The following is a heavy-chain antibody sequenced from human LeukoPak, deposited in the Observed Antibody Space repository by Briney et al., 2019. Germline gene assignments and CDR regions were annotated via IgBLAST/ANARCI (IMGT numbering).Heavy chain of an antibody. D-gene: IGHD5-12*01. CDR2: INPNSGGT. J-gene: IGHJ4*02. CDR3: ARAGIVATVIGV. Sequence: ASVKVSCKAPGYTFTAYYIHWLRQAPGQGLEWMGWINPNSGGTNYAQKFQGRVTMTRDTSISTAYMELSRLRSDDTAVYYCARAGIVATVIGVWGQGTLVTVSS. V-gene: IGHV1-2*02. CDR1: GYTFTAYY.